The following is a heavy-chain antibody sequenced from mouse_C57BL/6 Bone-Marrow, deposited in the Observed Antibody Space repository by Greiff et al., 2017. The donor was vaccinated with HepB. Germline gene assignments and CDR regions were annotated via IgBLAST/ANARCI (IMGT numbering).Heavy chain of an antibody. CDR2: IHPNSGST. CDR3: VRRQIYYGSSYPYYFDY. J-gene: IGHJ2*01. D-gene: IGHD1-1*01. Sequence: QVQLQQPGAELVKPGASVKLSCKASGYTFTSYWMHWVKQRPGQGLEWIGMIHPNSGSTNYNEKFKSKATLTVDKSSSTAYMQLSSLTSEDSAVYYCVRRQIYYGSSYPYYFDYWGQGTTLTVSS. CDR1: GYTFTSYW. V-gene: IGHV1-64*01.